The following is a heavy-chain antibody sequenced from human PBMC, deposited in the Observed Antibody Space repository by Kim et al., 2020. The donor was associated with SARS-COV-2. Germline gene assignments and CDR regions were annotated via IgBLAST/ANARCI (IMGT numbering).Heavy chain of an antibody. D-gene: IGHD6-6*01. CDR1: GFTFSSYS. J-gene: IGHJ4*02. Sequence: GGSLRLSCAASGFTFSSYSMNWVRQAPGKGLEWVSSISSSSSYIYYADSVKGRFTISRDNAKNSLYLQMNSLRAEDTAVYYCARGEIAARPGSVDYWGQGTLVTVSS. CDR3: ARGEIAARPGSVDY. CDR2: ISSSSSYI. V-gene: IGHV3-21*01.